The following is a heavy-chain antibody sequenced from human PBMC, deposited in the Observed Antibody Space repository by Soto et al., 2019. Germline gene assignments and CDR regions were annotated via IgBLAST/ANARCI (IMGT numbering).Heavy chain of an antibody. D-gene: IGHD3-10*01. Sequence: EVQLVESGGDLVQPGGSLRLSCAASGFPFSGYWMGWVRQAPGKGLEWVATIMKDEGVKKYVDSVKGRFTISRDNVKNSVFLQMNSLRAEDTAVYYCARDRDYYKADYWGQGTLVTVSS. J-gene: IGHJ4*01. V-gene: IGHV3-7*01. CDR2: IMKDEGVK. CDR3: ARDRDYYKADY. CDR1: GFPFSGYW.